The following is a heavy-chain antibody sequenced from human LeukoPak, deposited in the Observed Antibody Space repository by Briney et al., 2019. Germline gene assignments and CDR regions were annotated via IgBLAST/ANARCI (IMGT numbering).Heavy chain of an antibody. D-gene: IGHD3-22*01. J-gene: IGHJ4*02. CDR3: ARHYYDSSGYLRY. V-gene: IGHV1-18*01. Sequence: ASVKGSCQASGYTFTRYGISWVRQAPWQRLEWMGWISAYNGNTNYAQKLQGRVTMTTDTSTSTAYMELRSLRSDDTAVYYCARHYYDSSGYLRYWGQGTLVTVSS. CDR1: GYTFTRYG. CDR2: ISAYNGNT.